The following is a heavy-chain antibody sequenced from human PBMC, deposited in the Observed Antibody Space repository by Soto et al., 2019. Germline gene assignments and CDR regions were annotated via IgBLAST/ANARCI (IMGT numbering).Heavy chain of an antibody. Sequence: ASVKVSCKASGYTFTSYGISWVRQAPGQGLEWMGWISGYNGNTNYAQKLQGRVTMTTDTSTSTAYMELRSLRSDDTAVYYCAREYYDYVWGSYRPLDYWGQGTLVTVSS. V-gene: IGHV1-18*01. CDR3: AREYYDYVWGSYRPLDY. CDR2: ISGYNGNT. D-gene: IGHD3-16*02. CDR1: GYTFTSYG. J-gene: IGHJ4*02.